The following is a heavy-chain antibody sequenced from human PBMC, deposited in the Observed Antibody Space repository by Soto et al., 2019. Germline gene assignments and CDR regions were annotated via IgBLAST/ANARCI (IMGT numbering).Heavy chain of an antibody. V-gene: IGHV4-31*03. J-gene: IGHJ5*02. CDR3: ARGQYYYDSSGYRTGWFDP. CDR1: GGSISSGGYY. CDR2: IYYSGST. Sequence: LSLTCTVSGGSISSGGYYWSWIRQHPGKGLEWIGYIYYSGSTYYNPSLKSRVTISVDTSKNQFSLKLSSVTAADTAVYYCARGQYYYDSSGYRTGWFDPWGQGTLVTVSS. D-gene: IGHD3-22*01.